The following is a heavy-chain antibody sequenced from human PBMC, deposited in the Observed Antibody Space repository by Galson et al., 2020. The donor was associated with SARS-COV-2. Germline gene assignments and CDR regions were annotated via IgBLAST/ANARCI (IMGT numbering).Heavy chain of an antibody. CDR2: IDWADDK. CDR3: ALSEWAAAGEGSDWFDP. V-gene: IGHV2-70*11. D-gene: IGHD6-13*01. Sequence: ESGPTLVKPTQTLTLTCTFSGFSLSTSGMCVSWIRQPPGKALEWLARIDWADDKYYSTSLKTRLTISKDTSKNQVVLTMTNMDPVDTATYYGALSEWAAAGEGSDWFDPWGQGTLVTVSS. CDR1: GFSLSTSGMC. J-gene: IGHJ5*02.